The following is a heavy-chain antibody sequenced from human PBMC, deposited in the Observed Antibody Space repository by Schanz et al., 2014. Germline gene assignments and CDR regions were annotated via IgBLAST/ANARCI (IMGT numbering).Heavy chain of an antibody. CDR3: AKGLYYDNTGGGFDY. J-gene: IGHJ4*02. D-gene: IGHD3-16*01. CDR2: ISGSDGST. V-gene: IGHV3-23*04. Sequence: EVQLVESGGGLVQPGGSLRLSCAASGFTFTTHSMTWVRQAPGKGLEWVSGISGSDGSTYYADSVKGRFAISRDNSKTTLSLQMNSLRAEDTAVYYGAKGLYYDNTGGGFDYWGQGTLVTVSS. CDR1: GFTFTTHS.